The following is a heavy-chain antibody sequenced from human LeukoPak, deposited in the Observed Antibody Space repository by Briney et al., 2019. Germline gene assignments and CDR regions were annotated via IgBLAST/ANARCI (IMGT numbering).Heavy chain of an antibody. J-gene: IGHJ4*02. V-gene: IGHV3-7*01. Sequence: TGGSLRLSCAASSFTFSRYWMSWVRQAPGKGLERVANINEGANAKYYVDSVKGRFTISRDNAKNSLYLQMNSLRVEDTAVYYCARVGYNDYDLDYWGQGALVTVSS. CDR1: SFTFSRYW. D-gene: IGHD5-12*01. CDR2: INEGANAK. CDR3: ARVGYNDYDLDY.